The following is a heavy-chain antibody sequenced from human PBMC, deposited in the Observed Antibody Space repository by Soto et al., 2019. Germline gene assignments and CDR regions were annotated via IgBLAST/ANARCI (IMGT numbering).Heavy chain of an antibody. V-gene: IGHV1-8*01. J-gene: IGHJ5*02. CDR3: SRSPYGSGLFDP. CDR2: MTPNSGNT. Sequence: QVQLVQSGAEVKKPGASVKVSCKASGYNFIDYDINWMRQSTGQGLEWMGWMTPNSGNTGYAQKFQGRVTLTRDTSIGTAYMELSSLKTEDTAVYYCSRSPYGSGLFDPWGQGTLVTVSS. D-gene: IGHD6-19*01. CDR1: GYNFIDYD.